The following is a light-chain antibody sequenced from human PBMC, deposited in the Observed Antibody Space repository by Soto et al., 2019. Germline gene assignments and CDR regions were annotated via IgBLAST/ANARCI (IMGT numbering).Light chain of an antibody. V-gene: IGKV3-20*01. CDR2: GAS. CDR3: KNYGTSWWT. CDR1: QRVSSSY. Sequence: DIVLTQSPGTLSLSPVERATLSCRASQRVSSSYFAWYQQKPGQAPRLLISGASGSATGIPVRCSSGWSEKEFTLTISGLAPEDVAVNYCKNYGTSWWTFGKGTKVDIK. J-gene: IGKJ1*01.